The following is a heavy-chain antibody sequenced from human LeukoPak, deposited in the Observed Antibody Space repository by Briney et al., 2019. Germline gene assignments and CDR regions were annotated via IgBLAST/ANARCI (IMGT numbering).Heavy chain of an antibody. Sequence: PGGSLRLSCAASGFTVSSYWRSWVRQAPGKGLEWVANIKQDGSEKYYVDSVKGRFTISRDNAKNSLYLQMNSLRAEDTAVYYCARGSTYYYDSSGYWYYFDYWGQGTLVTVSS. V-gene: IGHV3-7*01. CDR1: GFTVSSYW. CDR3: ARGSTYYYDSSGYWYYFDY. CDR2: IKQDGSEK. D-gene: IGHD3-22*01. J-gene: IGHJ4*02.